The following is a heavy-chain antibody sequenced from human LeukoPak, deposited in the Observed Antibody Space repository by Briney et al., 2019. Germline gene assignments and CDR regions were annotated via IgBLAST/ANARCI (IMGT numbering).Heavy chain of an antibody. J-gene: IGHJ4*02. Sequence: ASVTVSCTASGYTFTSYYMHWVRQAPGQGLEWMGIINPSGGSTSYAQKFQGRVTMTRDTSTSTVYMELSSLRSEDTAVYYCARSDGLLWFGDPSADQFDYGGQGTLVTVS. D-gene: IGHD3-10*01. CDR1: GYTFTSYY. CDR2: INPSGGST. V-gene: IGHV1-46*01. CDR3: ARSDGLLWFGDPSADQFDY.